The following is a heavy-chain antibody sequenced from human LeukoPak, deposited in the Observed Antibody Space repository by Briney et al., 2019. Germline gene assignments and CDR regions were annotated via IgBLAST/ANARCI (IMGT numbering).Heavy chain of an antibody. CDR3: ARDHNGYFQH. V-gene: IGHV3-30-3*01. D-gene: IGHD1-14*01. CDR2: ISYDGSNK. Sequence: GRSLRLSCAASGFTFSSYAMHWVRQAPGKGLEWVAVISYDGSNKYYADSVKGRFTISRDNSKNTLYLQMNSLRAEDTAVYYCARDHNGYFQHWGQGTLVTVS. J-gene: IGHJ1*01. CDR1: GFTFSSYA.